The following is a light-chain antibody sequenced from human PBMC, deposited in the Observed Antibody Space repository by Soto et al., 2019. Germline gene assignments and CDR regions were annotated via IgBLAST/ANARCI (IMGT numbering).Light chain of an antibody. CDR3: FSYAGSSTHVV. CDR1: SSDVGSYNL. J-gene: IGLJ2*01. CDR2: AGN. V-gene: IGLV2-23*01. Sequence: QSALTQPASVSGSPGQSITISCTGTSSDVGSYNLVSWYQQCPGKAPKLMIYAGNKRPSGVSNRFSGSKSGNTASLTISGLQAEDEADYYCFSYAGSSTHVVFGGGTKVTVL.